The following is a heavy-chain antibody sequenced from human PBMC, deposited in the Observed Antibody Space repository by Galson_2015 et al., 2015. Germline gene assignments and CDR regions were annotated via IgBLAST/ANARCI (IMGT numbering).Heavy chain of an antibody. D-gene: IGHD3-9*01. Sequence: SLRLSCAASGFSFSSYALTWVRQAPGKGLEWVSTISGGSGSTYYADSVKGRFTISRDNSKNTLYVQMNSLRAEDTAVYYCATVTKPLRYFDSWGQGTLVTVSS. CDR2: ISGGSGST. CDR3: ATVTKPLRYFDS. J-gene: IGHJ4*02. CDR1: GFSFSSYA. V-gene: IGHV3-23*01.